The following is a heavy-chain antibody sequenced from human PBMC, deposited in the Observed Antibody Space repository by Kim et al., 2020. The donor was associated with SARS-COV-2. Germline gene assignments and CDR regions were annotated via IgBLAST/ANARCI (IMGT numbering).Heavy chain of an antibody. CDR1: GGSFSGYY. Sequence: SETLSLTCAVYGGSFSGYYWSWIRQPPGKGLEWIGEINHSGSTNYNPSLKSRVTISVDTSKNQFSLKLSSVTAADTAVYYCARDLHAHNTVTDAFDIWG. V-gene: IGHV4-34*01. D-gene: IGHD4-4*01. CDR2: INHSGST. J-gene: IGHJ3*02. CDR3: ARDLHAHNTVTDAFDI.